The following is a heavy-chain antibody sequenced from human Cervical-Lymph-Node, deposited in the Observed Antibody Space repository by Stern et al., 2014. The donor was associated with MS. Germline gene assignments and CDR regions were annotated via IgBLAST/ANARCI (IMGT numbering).Heavy chain of an antibody. CDR3: ARGGGRTYFDY. CDR1: GGSLNTYY. V-gene: IGHV4-59*01. D-gene: IGHD3-16*01. CDR2: IYYSGST. J-gene: IGHJ4*02. Sequence: QVQLVESGPGLVKPSETLSLTCTVSGGSLNTYYWSWIRQPPGQGLEWIGWIYYSGSTNYNPSLKSRVTISMDTSKNQFSLKLTSVTAADTAVYYCARGGGRTYFDYWGQGTLVTVSS.